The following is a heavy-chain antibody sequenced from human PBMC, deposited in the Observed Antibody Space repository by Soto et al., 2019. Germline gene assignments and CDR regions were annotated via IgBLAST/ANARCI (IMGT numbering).Heavy chain of an antibody. V-gene: IGHV4-30-2*01. Sequence: TLSLTCAVSGGSISSGGHSWSWIRQPPGKGLEWIGYIYHSGSTYYNPSLKSRVTISVDRSKNQFSLKLSSVTAADTAVYYCARGKYYDSSVEFDPWGQGTLVTVSS. CDR2: IYHSGST. D-gene: IGHD3-22*01. CDR1: GGSISSGGHS. CDR3: ARGKYYDSSVEFDP. J-gene: IGHJ5*02.